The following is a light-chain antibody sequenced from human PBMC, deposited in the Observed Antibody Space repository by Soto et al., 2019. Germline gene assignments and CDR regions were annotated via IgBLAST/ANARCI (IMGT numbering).Light chain of an antibody. CDR2: GAS. Sequence: DIVLTQSPGTLSLSPGERATLSCRASQTVRSNFLAWYQRKPGQSPRLLIYGASSRATDIPDRFSGSGSGTDFTLTISRLEPEDFAVYYCQQYGSSPMYTFGQGTKVDIK. CDR1: QTVRSNF. V-gene: IGKV3-20*01. J-gene: IGKJ2*01. CDR3: QQYGSSPMYT.